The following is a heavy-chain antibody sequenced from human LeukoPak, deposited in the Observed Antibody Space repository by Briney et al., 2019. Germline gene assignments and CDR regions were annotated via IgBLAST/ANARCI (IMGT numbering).Heavy chain of an antibody. CDR3: AKRGSGWYYFDN. D-gene: IGHD6-19*01. J-gene: IGHJ4*02. CDR2: ISGDGDTT. CDR1: GFTFDDYA. V-gene: IGHV3-43*02. Sequence: GGSLRLSCAASGFTFDDYAMRWVRQAPGKGLTWVSLISGDGDTTYYADSVKGRFTISRDNSKNSLYLQMHSLRIEDTALYYCAKRGSGWYYFDNWGQGTLVTVSS.